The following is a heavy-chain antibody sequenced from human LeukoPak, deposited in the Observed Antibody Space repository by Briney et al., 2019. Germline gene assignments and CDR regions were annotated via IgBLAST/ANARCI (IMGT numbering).Heavy chain of an antibody. Sequence: GASVKVSCKASGYTFTGYYMHWVRQAPGQGLEWMGRINPKTGGTNFAQNFQGRVTMTRDTSISTGYMELTRLRPDDTAVYYCARVGDGLNDAFDIWGQGTMVTVSS. CDR1: GYTFTGYY. CDR3: ARVGDGLNDAFDI. CDR2: INPKTGGT. D-gene: IGHD5-24*01. V-gene: IGHV1-2*06. J-gene: IGHJ3*02.